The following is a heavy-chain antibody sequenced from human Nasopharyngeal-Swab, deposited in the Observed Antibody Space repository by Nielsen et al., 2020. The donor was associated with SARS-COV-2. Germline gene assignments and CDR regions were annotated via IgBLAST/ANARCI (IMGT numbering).Heavy chain of an antibody. V-gene: IGHV4-31*02. D-gene: IGHD3-22*01. CDR3: ARYNYDSSGYYDDR. Sequence: WIRQPPGKGLEWIGYIYYSGSTYYNSSLKSRVTISVDTSKNQFSLKLSSVTAADTAVYYCARYNYDSSGYYDDRWGQGTLVTVSS. J-gene: IGHJ4*02. CDR2: IYYSGST.